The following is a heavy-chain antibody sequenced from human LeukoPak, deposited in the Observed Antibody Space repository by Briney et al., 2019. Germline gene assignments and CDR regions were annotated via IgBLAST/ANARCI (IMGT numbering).Heavy chain of an antibody. J-gene: IGHJ4*02. V-gene: IGHV3-11*01. CDR1: GFTFSDYY. CDR3: AREEYYYGSGSQVGVFDY. CDR2: ISSSGSTI. Sequence: GGSLRLSCAASGFTFSDYYMSWIRQAPGKGLEWVSYISSSGSTIYYADSVKGRFTISRDNAKNSLYLQMNSLRAEDTAVYYCAREEYYYGSGSQVGVFDYWGQGTLVTVSS. D-gene: IGHD3-10*01.